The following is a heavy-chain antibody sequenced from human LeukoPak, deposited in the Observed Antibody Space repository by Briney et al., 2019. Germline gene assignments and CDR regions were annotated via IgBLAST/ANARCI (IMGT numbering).Heavy chain of an antibody. CDR1: GFTFSSYS. V-gene: IGHV3-21*01. Sequence: GGSLRLSCAASGFTFSSYSMNWVRQAPGKGLEWVSSISSSSSYIYYADSVKGRFTISRDNAKNSLYLQMNSLRAEDTAVYYCARDNTIFGVVIVYYYYGMDVWGQGTTVTVSS. J-gene: IGHJ6*02. D-gene: IGHD3-3*01. CDR3: ARDNTIFGVVIVYYYYGMDV. CDR2: ISSSSSYI.